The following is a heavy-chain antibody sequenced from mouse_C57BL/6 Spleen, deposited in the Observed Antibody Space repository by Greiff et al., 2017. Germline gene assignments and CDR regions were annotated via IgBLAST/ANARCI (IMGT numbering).Heavy chain of an antibody. CDR1: GYTFTSYW. CDR2: IYPSDSET. Sequence: VQLQQPGAELVRPGSSVKLSCKASGYTFTSYWLDWVKQRPGQGLEWIGNIYPSDSETHYNQKFKDKATLTVDKSSSTAYMQLSSLTSEDSAVYYCARYDGYYAYYFGCSGQRTTLTVSS. V-gene: IGHV1-61*01. D-gene: IGHD2-3*01. CDR3: ARYDGYYAYYFGC. J-gene: IGHJ2*01.